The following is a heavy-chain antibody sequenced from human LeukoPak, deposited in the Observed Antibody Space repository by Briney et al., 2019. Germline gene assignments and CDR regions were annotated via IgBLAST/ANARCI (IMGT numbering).Heavy chain of an antibody. D-gene: IGHD2-21*02. V-gene: IGHV3-11*06. Sequence: RQAPGKGLEWVSYISSSSSYTNYADSVKGRFTISRDNAKHSLYLQMNSLRAEYTSVYYCAIVIGTAKGGYHFHFWGQGTLVTVSS. CDR2: ISSSSSYT. CDR3: AIVIGTAKGGYHFHF. J-gene: IGHJ4*02.